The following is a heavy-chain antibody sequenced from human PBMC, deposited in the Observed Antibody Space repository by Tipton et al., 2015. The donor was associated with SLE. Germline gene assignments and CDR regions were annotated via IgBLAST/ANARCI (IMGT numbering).Heavy chain of an antibody. CDR1: GGSISSGGYS. CDR3: ARGGGSWYAEYFQH. J-gene: IGHJ1*01. Sequence: TLSLTCAVSGGSISSGGYSWSWIRQPPGKGLEWIGYIYHSGSTYYNPSLKSRVTISVDTSKNHFSLKLSSVTAADTAVYYCARGGGSWYAEYFQHWGQGTLVTVSS. D-gene: IGHD6-13*01. V-gene: IGHV4-30-2*01. CDR2: IYHSGST.